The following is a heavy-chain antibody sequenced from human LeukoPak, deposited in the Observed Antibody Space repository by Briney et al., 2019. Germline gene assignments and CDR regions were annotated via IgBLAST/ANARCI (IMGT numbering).Heavy chain of an antibody. D-gene: IGHD4-17*01. CDR1: GGSINGYY. Sequence: SETLSLTCTVSGGSINGYYCNWIRQPPAKGLEGVGYISDSGNTNYNPSLKSRVTMSVDSSNTEFSLRLNSVTAADTAVYYCARVFRGAVTSNWFDPWGQGTLVTVSS. CDR3: ARVFRGAVTSNWFDP. V-gene: IGHV4-59*01. J-gene: IGHJ5*02. CDR2: ISDSGNT.